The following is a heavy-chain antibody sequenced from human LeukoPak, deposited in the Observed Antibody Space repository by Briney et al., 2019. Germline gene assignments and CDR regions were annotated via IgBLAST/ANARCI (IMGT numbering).Heavy chain of an antibody. CDR2: MSSSGSTI. J-gene: IGHJ4*02. CDR3: ARDPMVRGVIITSFDF. D-gene: IGHD3-10*01. CDR1: GFTFSSYE. Sequence: PGGSLRLSCAASGFTFSSYEMNWVRQAPGKGLEWVSYMSSSGSTIYYADSVKGRFTISRDNAKNSLYLQMNSLRAEDTAVYYCARDPMVRGVIITSFDFWGQGTLVTVSS. V-gene: IGHV3-48*03.